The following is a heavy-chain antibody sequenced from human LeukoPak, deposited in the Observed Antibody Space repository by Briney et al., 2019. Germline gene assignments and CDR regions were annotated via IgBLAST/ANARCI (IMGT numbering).Heavy chain of an antibody. CDR2: IHSGGNT. V-gene: IGHV3-53*01. CDR1: GLTVRSNY. D-gene: IGHD6-13*01. J-gene: IGHJ4*02. CDR3: ARCDSSRWNGIDY. Sequence: GGSLRLSCAASGLTVRSNYMGRVRQAPGKGLEWVSVIHSGGNTYYADSVKGRFTISRDNSRNTMDLQMNSLRAEDTALYYCARCDSSRWNGIDYWGQGTLVTVSS.